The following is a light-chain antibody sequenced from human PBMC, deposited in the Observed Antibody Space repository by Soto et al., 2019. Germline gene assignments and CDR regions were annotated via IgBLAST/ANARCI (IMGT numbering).Light chain of an antibody. J-gene: IGLJ2*01. V-gene: IGLV2-11*01. CDR3: CSYAGSYTLVV. CDR2: DVN. Sequence: QSALTQPRSVSGSPGQSVTISCTGTSSDVGGYNYVSWYQHYSGKAPKLMIYDVNKRPSGVPDRFSGSKSGNTASLTISGLQAEDEADYYCCSYAGSYTLVVFGGGTQLTVL. CDR1: SSDVGGYNY.